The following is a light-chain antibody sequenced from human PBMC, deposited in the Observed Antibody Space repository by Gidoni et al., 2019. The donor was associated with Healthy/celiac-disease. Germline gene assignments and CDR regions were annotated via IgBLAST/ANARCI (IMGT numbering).Light chain of an antibody. CDR1: QSINNW. V-gene: IGKV1-5*01. CDR3: QQYNSWWT. J-gene: IGKJ1*01. CDR2: DAS. Sequence: EIQITQAPSTLSASVGDRVTITCRASQSINNWLAWYQQKPGKAPKLLIYDASSLESGVPSRFSGSGSGTEFTLTISSLQPDDFATYYCQQYNSWWTFGQGTKVEIK.